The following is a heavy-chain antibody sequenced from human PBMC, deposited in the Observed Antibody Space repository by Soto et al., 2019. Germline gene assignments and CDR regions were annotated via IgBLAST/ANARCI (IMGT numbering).Heavy chain of an antibody. D-gene: IGHD2-2*01. CDR3: ARAPTIVVVAAAQGSWFDP. V-gene: IGHV1-18*04. Sequence: QVQLVQSGAEVKKPGASVKVSCKASDYTFTSYGISWVRQAPGQGLEWMGWISAYNGNTNYAQKLQGRVTMTTDTSTSTAYMEPRRLRSDDTAVYYRARAPTIVVVAAAQGSWFDPWGQGTLVTVSS. CDR2: ISAYNGNT. CDR1: DYTFTSYG. J-gene: IGHJ5*02.